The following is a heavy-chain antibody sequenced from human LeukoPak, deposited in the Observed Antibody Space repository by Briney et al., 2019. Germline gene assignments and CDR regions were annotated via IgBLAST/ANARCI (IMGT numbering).Heavy chain of an antibody. J-gene: IGHJ4*02. V-gene: IGHV4-39*01. D-gene: IGHD3-16*01. CDR2: VQDGGFT. CDR1: GGSFISTSHY. Sequence: PSETLSLTCTASGGSFISTSHYWGWVRQSPGKGLQWIGSVQDGGFTYYKPPFKSRATISLDTSKNLLSLNVTSVTAADAAVYYCARMILREGFYFDSWGQGTLVTVSS. CDR3: ARMILREGFYFDS.